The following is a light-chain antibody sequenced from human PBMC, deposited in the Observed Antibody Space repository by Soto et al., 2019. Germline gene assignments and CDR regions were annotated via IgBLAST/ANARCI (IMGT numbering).Light chain of an antibody. V-gene: IGKV3-20*01. CDR1: QSVSSSY. Sequence: EIVLTQSPGTLSLSPGERATLSCRASQSVSSSYLAWYQQKPGQAPRLLIYDASSRATGIPDRFSGSGSGTGFTLTISRLEPEDFAVYYCQQQYGSSRTFGQGTKVEIK. J-gene: IGKJ1*01. CDR3: QQQYGSSRT. CDR2: DAS.